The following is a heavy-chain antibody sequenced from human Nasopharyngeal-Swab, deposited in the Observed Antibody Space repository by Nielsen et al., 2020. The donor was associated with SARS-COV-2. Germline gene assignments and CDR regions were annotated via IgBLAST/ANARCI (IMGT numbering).Heavy chain of an antibody. CDR3: ARGRGYCSSTSCSYYFDY. D-gene: IGHD2-2*01. CDR1: GGSISSSNW. Sequence: SETLSLTCAVSGGSISSSNWWSWVRQPPGKGLEWIGEIYHSGSTNYNPSLKSRVTISVDKSKHQFSLKLSSVTAADTAVYYCARGRGYCSSTSCSYYFDYWGQGTLVTVSS. CDR2: IYHSGST. V-gene: IGHV4-4*02. J-gene: IGHJ4*02.